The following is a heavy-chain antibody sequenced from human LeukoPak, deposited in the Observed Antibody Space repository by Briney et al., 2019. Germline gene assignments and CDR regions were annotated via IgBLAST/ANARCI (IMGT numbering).Heavy chain of an antibody. CDR3: ARADGPGVAADY. Sequence: GASVTVSCKASGYTFSGYYIHWVRQAPGQGLEWMGWINPNSGGTNYAQKFQGRVTMTRDTSISTAYMELSRLRSDDTAVYYCARADGPGVAADYWGQGTLVTVSS. CDR2: INPNSGGT. CDR1: GYTFSGYY. D-gene: IGHD6-13*01. J-gene: IGHJ4*02. V-gene: IGHV1-2*02.